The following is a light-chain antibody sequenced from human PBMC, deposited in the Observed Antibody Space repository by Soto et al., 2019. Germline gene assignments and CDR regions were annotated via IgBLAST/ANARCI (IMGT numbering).Light chain of an antibody. Sequence: QSALTQPPSASGSPGQSVTSSCTGTSRDIGGYDFVSWYQQHPGKAPKLLIYDVIKRPSGVPDRFSGSKSGNTASLTVSGLQTDDEADYYCSSYGGSNNLLFGGGTKLTVL. V-gene: IGLV2-8*01. J-gene: IGLJ2*01. CDR2: DVI. CDR3: SSYGGSNNLL. CDR1: SRDIGGYDF.